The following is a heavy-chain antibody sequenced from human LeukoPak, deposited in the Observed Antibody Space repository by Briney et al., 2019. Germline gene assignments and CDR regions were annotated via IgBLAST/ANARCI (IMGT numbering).Heavy chain of an antibody. V-gene: IGHV3-23*01. CDR2: TSGSGGST. CDR1: GFTFSSYA. D-gene: IGHD5-24*01. Sequence: GGSLRLSCAASGFTFSSYAMSWVRQAPGKGLEWVSATSGSGGSTYYADSVKGRFTISRDNSKNTLYLQMNSLRAEDTAVYYCAKLGRDGYGCPDYWGQGTLVTVSS. CDR3: AKLGRDGYGCPDY. J-gene: IGHJ4*02.